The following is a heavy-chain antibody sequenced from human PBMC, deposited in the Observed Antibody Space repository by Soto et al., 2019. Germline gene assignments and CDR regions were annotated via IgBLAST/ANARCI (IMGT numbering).Heavy chain of an antibody. CDR2: IYYSGST. V-gene: IGHV4-39*01. CDR3: ARTRVVPAAPVDY. CDR1: GGSISSSSYY. J-gene: IGHJ4*02. Sequence: QLQLQESGPGLVKPSETLSLTCTVSGGSISSSSYYWGWIRQPPGKGLEWIGSIYYSGSTYYNPSLKSRVTISVDTSKNQCSLKLSSVTAADTAVYYCARTRVVPAAPVDYWGQGTLVTVSS. D-gene: IGHD2-2*01.